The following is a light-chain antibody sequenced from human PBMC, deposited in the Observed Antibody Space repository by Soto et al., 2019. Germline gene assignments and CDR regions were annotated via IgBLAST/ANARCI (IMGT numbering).Light chain of an antibody. J-gene: IGKJ1*01. V-gene: IGKV1-39*01. CDR2: AAS. Sequence: DIPMTQSPSSLSASVGDRVTITCRASQSISSYLNWYQQKPGKAPKLLIYAASSLQSGVPSRFSRSGSGTDFTLTISSRQPEDFATYYCQQSYSTPRTFGQGTKVEIK. CDR1: QSISSY. CDR3: QQSYSTPRT.